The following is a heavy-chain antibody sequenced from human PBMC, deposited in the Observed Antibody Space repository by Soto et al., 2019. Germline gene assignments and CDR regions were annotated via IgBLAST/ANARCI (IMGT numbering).Heavy chain of an antibody. J-gene: IGHJ6*02. CDR3: ARFRRSAVGYCSSTSCYYYYYGMDV. Sequence: SETLSLTGTVSGGSVSSGSYYWSWIRQPPGKGLEWIGYIYYSGSTNYNPSLKSRVTISVDTSKNQFSLKLSSVTAADTAVYYCARFRRSAVGYCSSTSCYYYYYGMDVWGQGTTVTVSS. CDR2: IYYSGST. CDR1: GGSVSSGSYY. D-gene: IGHD2-2*01. V-gene: IGHV4-61*01.